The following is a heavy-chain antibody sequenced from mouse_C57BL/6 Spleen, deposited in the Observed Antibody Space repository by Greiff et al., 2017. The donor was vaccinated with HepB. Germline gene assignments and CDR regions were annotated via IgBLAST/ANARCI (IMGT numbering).Heavy chain of an antibody. D-gene: IGHD1-1*01. CDR3: ARRGVVGYFDY. CDR2: IDPSDSYT. CDR1: GYTFTSYW. Sequence: QVQLQQPGAELVKPGASVKLSCKASGYTFTSYWMQWVKQRPGQGLEWIGEIDPSDSYTNYNQKFKGKATLTVDTSSHTAYMQLSSLTSEDSAVYYCARRGVVGYFDYWGQGTTLTVSS. J-gene: IGHJ2*01. V-gene: IGHV1-50*01.